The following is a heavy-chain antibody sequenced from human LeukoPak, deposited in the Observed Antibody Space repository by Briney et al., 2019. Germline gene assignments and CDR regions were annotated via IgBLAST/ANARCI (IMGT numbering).Heavy chain of an antibody. CDR2: IYYSGTT. V-gene: IGHV4-59*01. Sequence: PSETLSLTCTVSGGSISSYYWSWIRQPPGKGLEWIGYIYYSGTTHYNPSLKSRVSISVDTSRKQISLELTSVTAADTAVYYCARGVGREQLVQFDYWGQGTLVTVSS. CDR3: ARGVGREQLVQFDY. D-gene: IGHD6-6*01. CDR1: GGSISSYY. J-gene: IGHJ4*02.